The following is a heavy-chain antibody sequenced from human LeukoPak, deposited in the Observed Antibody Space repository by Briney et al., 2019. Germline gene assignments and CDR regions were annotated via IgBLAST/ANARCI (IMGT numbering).Heavy chain of an antibody. D-gene: IGHD2-15*01. J-gene: IGHJ4*02. CDR3: AREDGYCSGGNCYSYFDS. CDR2: IKKTGSET. CDR1: GFTFSHFW. V-gene: IGHV3-7*01. Sequence: GGSLRLPCAASGFTFSHFWMSWVRQAPGKGLEWVAYIKKTGSETYYVDSVKGRFTITRDNTRNSLFLQMYSLRAEDTAVYFCAREDGYCSGGNCYSYFDSWGQGTLVTVSS.